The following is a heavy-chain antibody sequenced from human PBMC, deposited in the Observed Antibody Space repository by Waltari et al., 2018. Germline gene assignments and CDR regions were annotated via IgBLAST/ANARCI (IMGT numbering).Heavy chain of an antibody. Sequence: QVQLVQSGAEVKKPGASVKVSCAASGYTFTSYLIHWVRQAPGQGLEWMGIINCGDGDTGYAQNFQGRATMTRDTSTSTVYMELTSLRSEDTAVYYCVRERGHTFDYWGQGVLVTVSS. CDR3: VRERGHTFDY. J-gene: IGHJ4*02. V-gene: IGHV1-46*01. CDR2: INCGDGDT. CDR1: GYTFTSYL. D-gene: IGHD3-16*01.